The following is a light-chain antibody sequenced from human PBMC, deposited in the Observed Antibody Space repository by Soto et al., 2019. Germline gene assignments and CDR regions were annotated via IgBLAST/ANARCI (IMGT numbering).Light chain of an antibody. Sequence: DIQMTQSPSSLSASVGDRVTITCQASQDVRKYLSWYQQKARKAPKLLNYDASNLEIGVPSRFSGSGSGTDFTFTISSLQPEDIATYYCQQRHNLPHTFGPGTKVDIK. CDR3: QQRHNLPHT. CDR2: DAS. V-gene: IGKV1-33*01. CDR1: QDVRKY. J-gene: IGKJ3*01.